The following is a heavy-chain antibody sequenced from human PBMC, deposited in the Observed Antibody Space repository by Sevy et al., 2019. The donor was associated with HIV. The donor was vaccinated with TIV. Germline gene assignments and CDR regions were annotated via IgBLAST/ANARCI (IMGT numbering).Heavy chain of an antibody. CDR3: ARNFDY. CDR2: VHYSGRT. CDR1: GGSISSGNYL. J-gene: IGHJ4*02. V-gene: IGHV4-39*01. Sequence: SETLSLTCTVSGGSISSGNYLWSWIRQTPGKGLEWIGLVHYSGRTYYNPSLKSRVTISEDTSKNPFSLNLNSVTAADTAVYFCARNFDYWGQGTLVTVSS.